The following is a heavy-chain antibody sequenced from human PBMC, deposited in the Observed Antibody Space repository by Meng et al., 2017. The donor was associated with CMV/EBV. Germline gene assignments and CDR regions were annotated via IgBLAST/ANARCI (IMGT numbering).Heavy chain of an antibody. CDR2: ISSNGSDR. CDR3: ARKHSKYGGIDC. V-gene: IGHV3-30-3*01. CDR1: GFTFSPYG. Sequence: GESLKISCAASGFTFSPYGLHWVRQAPGKGLEWMAIISSNGSDRYYADSVRGRFTISRDNSKNTLYLQMNSLRPEDTAVYFCARKHSKYGGIDCWGQGTLVTVSS. D-gene: IGHD4-11*01. J-gene: IGHJ4*02.